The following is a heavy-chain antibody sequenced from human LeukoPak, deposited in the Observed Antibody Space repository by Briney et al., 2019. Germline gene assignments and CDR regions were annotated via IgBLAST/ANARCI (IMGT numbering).Heavy chain of an antibody. V-gene: IGHV3-9*01. CDR3: AKDKYSSGFDY. CDR2: ITWNSDSI. Sequence: PGRSLRLSCAASGFAFDDYAIPWVRQAPGKGLEWVSGITWNSDSIGYADSVKGRFTISRDNAKNSLYLQMNSLRAEDTALYYCAKDKYSSGFDYRGQGTLVTVSS. J-gene: IGHJ4*02. D-gene: IGHD6-19*01. CDR1: GFAFDDYA.